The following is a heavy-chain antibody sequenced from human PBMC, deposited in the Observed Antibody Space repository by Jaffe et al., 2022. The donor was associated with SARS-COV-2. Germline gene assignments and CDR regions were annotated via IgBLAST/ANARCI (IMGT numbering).Heavy chain of an antibody. CDR1: GGSISSYY. CDR2: IYYSGST. J-gene: IGHJ6*02. D-gene: IGHD4-17*01. V-gene: IGHV4-59*01. Sequence: QVQLQESGPGLVKPSETLSLTCTVSGGSISSYYWSWIRQPPGKGLEWIGYIYYSGSTNYNPSLKSRVTISVDTSKNQFSLKLSSVTAADTAVYYCARGPLLAVTKWYYYGMDVWGQGTTVTVSS. CDR3: ARGPLLAVTKWYYYGMDV.